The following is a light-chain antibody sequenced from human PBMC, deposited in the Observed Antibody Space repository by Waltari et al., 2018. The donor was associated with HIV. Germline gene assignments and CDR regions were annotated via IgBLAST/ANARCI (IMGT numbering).Light chain of an antibody. CDR3: QSYDTSLSGSV. Sequence: QSALTQPPSVTGAPGQRVNISCTGSSPHIGPRARLHVQCNQQLPGTAPKLLIYGNNNRPSGVPDRFSGSKSGASASLAITGLQAEDEADYYCQSYDTSLSGSVFGGGTKLTVL. CDR1: SPHIGPRARLH. J-gene: IGLJ3*02. V-gene: IGLV1-40*01. CDR2: GNN.